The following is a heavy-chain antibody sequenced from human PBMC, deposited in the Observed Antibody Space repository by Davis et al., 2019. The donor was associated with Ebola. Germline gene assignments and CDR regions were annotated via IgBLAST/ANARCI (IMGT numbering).Heavy chain of an antibody. Sequence: ASVKVSCKASGYTFTSYAMHWVRQAPGQRLEWMGWINAGNGNTKYSQKFQGRVTITRDTSASTAYMEQSSLRSEDTAVYYCARVGVAGRLNWFDPWGQGTLVTVSS. D-gene: IGHD6-19*01. CDR3: ARVGVAGRLNWFDP. CDR1: GYTFTSYA. CDR2: INAGNGNT. V-gene: IGHV1-3*01. J-gene: IGHJ5*02.